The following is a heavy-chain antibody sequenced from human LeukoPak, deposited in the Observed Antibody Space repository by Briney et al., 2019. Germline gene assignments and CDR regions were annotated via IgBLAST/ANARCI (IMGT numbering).Heavy chain of an antibody. D-gene: IGHD2-2*01. CDR3: ARDRQSCSSSSCLVDS. CDR1: GYTFTSYG. V-gene: IGHV1-18*01. CDR2: VSAYNGDT. Sequence: GASVNVSCKASGYTFTSYGISWVRQAPGQGLEWMGWVSAYNGDTHYAQNVQGRVTMTTDTSTSTAYMELRSLRSDDTAVYYCARDRQSCSSSSCLVDSWGQGTLVTVSP. J-gene: IGHJ4*02.